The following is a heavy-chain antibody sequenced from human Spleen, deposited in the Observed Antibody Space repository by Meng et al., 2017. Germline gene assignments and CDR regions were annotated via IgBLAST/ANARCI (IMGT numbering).Heavy chain of an antibody. D-gene: IGHD5-24*01. V-gene: IGHV4-34*01. CDR3: ARRYMVRDGNNPNWYFNL. J-gene: IGHJ2*01. CDR1: GVSLRISS. Sequence: KRAATLSFKAPVSGVSLRISSWTWTPQPPGRGREWIGEFNHCQKPNYNPSLKSRVTISVDKSTNQFSLKLNSLTAADTAVYFCARRYMVRDGNNPNWYFNLWGRGTLVTVSS. CDR2: FNHCQKP.